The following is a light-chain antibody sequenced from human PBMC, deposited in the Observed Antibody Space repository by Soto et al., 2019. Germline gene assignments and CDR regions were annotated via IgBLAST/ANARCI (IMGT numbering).Light chain of an antibody. V-gene: IGKV3-15*01. Sequence: EIVMTQSPATLSVSPGERATLSCRASQIVSSNLAWYQQKPGQAPRLLIYGASTRATGIPARFSGSGSGTEFTLTISSLQSEDFAVDYCQQYNNWPVYTFGQGTKLEIK. J-gene: IGKJ2*01. CDR1: QIVSSN. CDR2: GAS. CDR3: QQYNNWPVYT.